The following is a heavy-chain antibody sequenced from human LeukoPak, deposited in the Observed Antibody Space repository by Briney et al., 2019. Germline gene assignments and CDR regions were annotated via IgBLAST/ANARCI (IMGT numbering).Heavy chain of an antibody. D-gene: IGHD3-22*01. J-gene: IGHJ3*02. CDR1: GFTFDDYG. Sequence: GGSLRLSCAASGFTFDDYGMSWVRQAPGKGLEWVSGINWNGGSTGYADSVKGRFTISRDNAKNSLYLQMNSLRAEDTALYHCARAGYDSSGYYYDAFDIWGQGTMVTVSS. CDR3: ARAGYDSSGYYYDAFDI. CDR2: INWNGGST. V-gene: IGHV3-20*01.